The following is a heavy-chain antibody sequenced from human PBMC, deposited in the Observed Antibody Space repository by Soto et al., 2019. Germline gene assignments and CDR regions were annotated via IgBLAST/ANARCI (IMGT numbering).Heavy chain of an antibody. Sequence: QVQLVQSGAEVKKPGSSVKVSCKASGGTFSSYAISWVRQAPGQGLEWMGGIIPIFGTANYAQKFQGRVTRTGDKSTSKAYMGLRSLRSEDTAVYYCARDNEYGDYYYYGMDVWGQGTTVTVSS. V-gene: IGHV1-69*06. CDR1: GGTFSSYA. D-gene: IGHD4-17*01. CDR3: ARDNEYGDYYYYGMDV. J-gene: IGHJ6*02. CDR2: IIPIFGTA.